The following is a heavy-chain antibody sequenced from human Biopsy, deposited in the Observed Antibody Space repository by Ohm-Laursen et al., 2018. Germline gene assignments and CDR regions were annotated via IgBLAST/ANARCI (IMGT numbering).Heavy chain of an antibody. D-gene: IGHD1-1*01. CDR1: GGTFSSYY. Sequence: GASVKVSCKASGGTFSSYYITWVRQAPGQGLEWMGGINPIFDINNYAQKFQGILTITAYESTSTAYMELSGLRSEDTAVYYCATANNDAGTYWYLDLWGRGTLVTVS. J-gene: IGHJ2*01. V-gene: IGHV1-69*13. CDR2: INPIFDIN. CDR3: ATANNDAGTYWYLDL.